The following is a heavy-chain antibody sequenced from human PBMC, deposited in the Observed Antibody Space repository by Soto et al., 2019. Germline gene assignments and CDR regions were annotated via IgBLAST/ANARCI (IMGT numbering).Heavy chain of an antibody. J-gene: IGHJ6*03. CDR3: ARMGSSGGYYYYYYYYMDV. D-gene: IGHD6-19*01. Sequence: ASVKVSCKASGYTFTSYAMHWVRQAPGQRLEWMGWINAGNGNTKYSQKFQGRVTITRDTSANTAYMELSSLRSEDTAVYYCARMGSSGGYYYYYYYYMDVWGKGTTVTVSS. CDR2: INAGNGNT. CDR1: GYTFTSYA. V-gene: IGHV1-3*01.